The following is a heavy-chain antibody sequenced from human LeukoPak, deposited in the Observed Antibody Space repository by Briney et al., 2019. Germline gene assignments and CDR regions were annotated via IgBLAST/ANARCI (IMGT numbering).Heavy chain of an antibody. CDR1: GYTFSDYY. V-gene: IGHV3-11*04. Sequence: GGSLRLSCAASGYTFSDYYMSWIRQAPGKGLEWVSFINHRGTTIYYADSVKGRFTISRDNAKNTLYLQMNSLRAEDTAVYYCARDKDWLLYDNWGQGTLVTVSS. CDR3: ARDKDWLLYDN. D-gene: IGHD3/OR15-3a*01. CDR2: INHRGTTI. J-gene: IGHJ4*02.